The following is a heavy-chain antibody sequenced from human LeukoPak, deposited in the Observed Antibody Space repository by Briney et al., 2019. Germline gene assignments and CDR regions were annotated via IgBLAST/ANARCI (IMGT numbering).Heavy chain of an antibody. V-gene: IGHV1-46*01. CDR3: AREGVGATTIGSNWFDP. D-gene: IGHD1-26*01. CDR1: GYTSTSYY. Sequence: ASVKVSCKASGYTSTSYYMHWVRQAPGQGLEWMGIINPSGGSTSYAQKFQGRVTMTRDTSTSTVYMELSSLRSEDTAVYYCAREGVGATTIGSNWFDPWGQGTLVTVSS. J-gene: IGHJ5*02. CDR2: INPSGGST.